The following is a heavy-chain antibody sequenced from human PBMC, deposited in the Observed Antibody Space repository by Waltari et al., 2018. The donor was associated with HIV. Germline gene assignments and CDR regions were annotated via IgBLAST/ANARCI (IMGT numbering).Heavy chain of an antibody. CDR1: GGTFSSYT. Sequence: QVQLVQSRAEVKKPGPSVKVSCKASGGTFSSYTISWVRQAPGQGLEWMGRIIPIRGIANDAQKFRVRVTITADKSTSAAYMGRRSLRSEDTAVYYGARDLASSGWGEYWGQGTLGTVSS. J-gene: IGHJ4*02. CDR2: IIPIRGIA. CDR3: ARDLASSGWGEY. D-gene: IGHD6-19*01. V-gene: IGHV1-69*08.